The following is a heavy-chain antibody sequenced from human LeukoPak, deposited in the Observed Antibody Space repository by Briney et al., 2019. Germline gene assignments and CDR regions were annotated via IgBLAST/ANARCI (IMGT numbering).Heavy chain of an antibody. D-gene: IGHD2-2*01. CDR3: AKDGPGYQLLRDGDAFDI. CDR1: GFTFSSYA. J-gene: IGHJ3*02. CDR2: ISGSGGST. Sequence: GGSLRLSCAASGFTFSSYAMSWVRQAPGKGLEWVSAISGSGGSTYYADSVKGRFTISRDNSKNTLYLQMNSLRAEDTAVYYCAKDGPGYQLLRDGDAFDIWGQGTMVTVSS. V-gene: IGHV3-23*01.